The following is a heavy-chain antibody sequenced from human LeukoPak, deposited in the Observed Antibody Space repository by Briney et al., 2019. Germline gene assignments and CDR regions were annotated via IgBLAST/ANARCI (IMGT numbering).Heavy chain of an antibody. J-gene: IGHJ4*02. CDR2: INHRGST. Sequence: SETLSLTCAVFGGSFSRYYWSWIRQTPGKGLEWIGEINHRGSTTYNPSLKSRVTISVDTSKNQFSLKLSSVTAADTAVYYCANSDYGDYPGDDFWGQGTLVTVSS. CDR1: GGSFSRYY. V-gene: IGHV4-34*01. CDR3: ANSDYGDYPGDDF. D-gene: IGHD4-17*01.